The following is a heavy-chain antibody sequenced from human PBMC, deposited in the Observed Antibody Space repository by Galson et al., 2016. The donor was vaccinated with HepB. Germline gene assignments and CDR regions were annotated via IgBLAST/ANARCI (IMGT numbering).Heavy chain of an antibody. Sequence: SLRLSCAASGFTFSNWGMTWVRQAPGKGLECVSAISRSGTSTDYADSVKGRFTISRDNSRDMLYLHMNSLRGEDTAVYYCVQGSTAPSVWGKGTTVTVSS. D-gene: IGHD1-26*01. V-gene: IGHV3-23*01. CDR1: GFTFSNWG. CDR3: VQGSTAPSV. CDR2: ISRSGTST. J-gene: IGHJ6*04.